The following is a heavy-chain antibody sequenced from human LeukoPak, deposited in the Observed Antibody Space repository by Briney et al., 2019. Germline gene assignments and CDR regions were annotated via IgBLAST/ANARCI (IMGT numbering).Heavy chain of an antibody. D-gene: IGHD2-15*01. Sequence: SGTLSLTCAVSGGSISSSNWWSWVRQPPGKGLEWIGEIYHSGSTNYNPSLKSRVTISVDKSKNQFSLKLSSVTAADTAVYYCARRGGQYCSGGSCYPDSFDYWGQGTLVTVSS. CDR2: IYHSGST. J-gene: IGHJ4*02. V-gene: IGHV4-4*02. CDR1: GGSISSSNW. CDR3: ARRGGQYCSGGSCYPDSFDY.